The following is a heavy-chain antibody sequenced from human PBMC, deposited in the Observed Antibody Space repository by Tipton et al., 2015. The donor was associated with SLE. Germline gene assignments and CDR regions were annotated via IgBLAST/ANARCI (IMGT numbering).Heavy chain of an antibody. Sequence: TLSLTCAVSGGSISSSNWWTWVRQPPGKGLEWIGQIYHSGTTNYNPSLESRVTISVDTSKNQFSLKLSSVTAADTAVYYCARGYSYGGGYYFDYWGQGTLVTVSS. CDR3: ARGYSYGGGYYFDY. CDR2: IYHSGTT. D-gene: IGHD5-18*01. V-gene: IGHV4-4*02. CDR1: GGSISSSNW. J-gene: IGHJ4*02.